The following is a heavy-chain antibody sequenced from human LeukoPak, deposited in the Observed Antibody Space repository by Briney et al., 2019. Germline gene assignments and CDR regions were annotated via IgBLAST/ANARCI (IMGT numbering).Heavy chain of an antibody. Sequence: GGSLRPSCEVSGFTFDDYGMNWVRQPPGKGLEWISDINWNGGSTSYAASVRGRFTVSRDNAKNLLYLQMTSLRVEDTALYYCARRKDFADFGSAYYPLDHWGQGTLVTVS. V-gene: IGHV3-20*04. CDR3: ARRKDFADFGSAYYPLDH. CDR1: GFTFDDYG. J-gene: IGHJ5*02. CDR2: INWNGGST. D-gene: IGHD3-3*01.